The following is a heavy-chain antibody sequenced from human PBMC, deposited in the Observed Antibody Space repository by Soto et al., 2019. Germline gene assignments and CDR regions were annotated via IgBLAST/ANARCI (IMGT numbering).Heavy chain of an antibody. CDR3: ARGWGRWGLRLRVFDY. Sequence: ASVKVSCKASGYTFTSYDINWVRQATGQGLEWMGWMNPNSGNTGYAQKFQGRVTMTRNTSISTAYMELSSLRSEDTAVYYCARGWGRWGLRLRVFDYWGQGTLVTVSS. D-gene: IGHD5-12*01. CDR2: MNPNSGNT. CDR1: GYTFTSYD. J-gene: IGHJ4*02. V-gene: IGHV1-8*01.